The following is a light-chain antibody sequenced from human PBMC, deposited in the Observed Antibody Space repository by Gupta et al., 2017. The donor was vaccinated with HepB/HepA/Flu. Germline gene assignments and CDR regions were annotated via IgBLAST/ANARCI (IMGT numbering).Light chain of an antibody. Sequence: QSMLTQPPSASGAPGQRVTISCSGSNSNIGTNFVHWFQHLPGTAPKLLISRDDQRPPGVPDRFSGSKSGASASLIISGLRSDDEADYFCAGWDDSLSGLVVFGGGTKLTVL. V-gene: IGLV1-47*01. CDR1: NSNIGTNF. CDR2: RDD. CDR3: AGWDDSLSGLVV. J-gene: IGLJ2*01.